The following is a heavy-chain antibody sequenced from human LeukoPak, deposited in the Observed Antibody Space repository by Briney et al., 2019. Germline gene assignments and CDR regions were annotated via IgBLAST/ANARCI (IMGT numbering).Heavy chain of an antibody. CDR2: INHSGST. D-gene: IGHD3-22*01. CDR1: GGSFSGYY. CDR3: ARRRGYTTIDY. Sequence: SETLSLTCAVYGGSFSGYYWSWIRQPPGKGLEWIGEINHSGSTNYNPSLKSRVTISVDTSKNQFSLKLSSVTAADTAVYYCARRRGYTTIDYWGQGTLVTVSS. V-gene: IGHV4-34*01. J-gene: IGHJ4*02.